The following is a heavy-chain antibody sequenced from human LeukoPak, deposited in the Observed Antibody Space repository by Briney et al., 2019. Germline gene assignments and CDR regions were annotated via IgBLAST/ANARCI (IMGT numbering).Heavy chain of an antibody. D-gene: IGHD2-2*01. CDR2: ISGSGGST. CDR1: GFTFSSYA. CDR3: AKGPGGLGYCSSTSSCAFDY. Sequence: PGGSLRLSCAASGFTFSSYAMSWVRQAPGKGLEWVSAISGSGGSTYYADSVKGRFTISRDNSKNTLYLQMNSLRAEDTAVYYCAKGPGGLGYCSSTSSCAFDYWGQGTLVTVSS. J-gene: IGHJ4*02. V-gene: IGHV3-23*01.